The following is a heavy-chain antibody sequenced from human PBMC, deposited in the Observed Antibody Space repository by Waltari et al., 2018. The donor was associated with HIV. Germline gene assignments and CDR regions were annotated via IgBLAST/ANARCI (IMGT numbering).Heavy chain of an antibody. V-gene: IGHV4-39*01. J-gene: IGHJ2*01. CDR3: ARVQTGVDTAMVNRYFDL. CDR1: GGSISSSCYY. D-gene: IGHD5-18*01. CDR2: IYYSGST. Sequence: QLQLQESGPGLVKPSETLSLTCTVPGGSISSSCYYWRWIPQPPGKGLEWIGSIYYSGSTYYNPSLKIRVTISVDTSKNQFSLKLSSVTAADTAVYYCARVQTGVDTAMVNRYFDLWGRGTLVTVSS.